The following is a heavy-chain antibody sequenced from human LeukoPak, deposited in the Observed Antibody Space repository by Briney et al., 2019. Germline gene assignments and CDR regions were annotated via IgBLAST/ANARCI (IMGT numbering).Heavy chain of an antibody. D-gene: IGHD6-13*01. CDR1: GGSISSHY. J-gene: IGHJ4*02. Sequence: PSETLSLTCTVAGGSISSHYWSWIRQPPGKGLEWIGYIYYSGSTNYNPSLKSRVTISVETSKNQFSLKLSSVTAADTAVYYCARHGSSWTHYFDYWGQGTLVTVSS. V-gene: IGHV4-59*11. CDR2: IYYSGST. CDR3: ARHGSSWTHYFDY.